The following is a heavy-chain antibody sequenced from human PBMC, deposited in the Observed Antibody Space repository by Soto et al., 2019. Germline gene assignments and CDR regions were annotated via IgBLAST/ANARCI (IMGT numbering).Heavy chain of an antibody. J-gene: IGHJ4*02. CDR3: ARDPPEQGYSGYDSRKGRRDY. Sequence: GGSLRLSCAASGFTFSSYSMNWVRQAPGKGLEWVSSISSSSSYIYYADSVKGRFTISRDNAKNSLYLQMNSLRAEDTAVYYCARDPPEQGYSGYDSRKGRRDYWGQGTLVTVSS. D-gene: IGHD5-12*01. CDR2: ISSSSSYI. V-gene: IGHV3-21*01. CDR1: GFTFSSYS.